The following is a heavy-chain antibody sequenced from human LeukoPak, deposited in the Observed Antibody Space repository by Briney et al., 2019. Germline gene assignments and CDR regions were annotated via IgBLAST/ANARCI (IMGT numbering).Heavy chain of an antibody. Sequence: GGSLRLSCGGSGFALKSYSLTWVRQAPGKGLEWVSSISSTSAYIHYADSVKGRFTISRDNAKNSLYLQMNSLRAEDTAVYYCARDGVTMVRGVFDYWGQGTLVTVSS. CDR1: GFALKSYS. J-gene: IGHJ4*02. CDR3: ARDGVTMVRGVFDY. D-gene: IGHD3-10*01. CDR2: ISSTSAYI. V-gene: IGHV3-21*01.